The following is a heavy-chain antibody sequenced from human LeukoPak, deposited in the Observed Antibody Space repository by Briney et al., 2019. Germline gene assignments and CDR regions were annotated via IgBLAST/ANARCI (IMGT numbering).Heavy chain of an antibody. CDR3: ARVRGGDFWSGYWSYYGMDV. CDR1: GFTFSGFW. D-gene: IGHD3-3*01. CDR2: INSDGSEG. V-gene: IGHV3-7*01. Sequence: PGGPLRLSCAVSGFTFSGFWMSWSRQAPGKGLEWVASINSDGSEGYYADVVKGRFTISRDNAKNSLYLQMNSLRAEDTAVYYCARVRGGDFWSGYWSYYGMDVWGQGTTVTVSS. J-gene: IGHJ6*02.